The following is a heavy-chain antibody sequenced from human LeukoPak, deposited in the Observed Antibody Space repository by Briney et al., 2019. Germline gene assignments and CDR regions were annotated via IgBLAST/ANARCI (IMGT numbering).Heavy chain of an antibody. CDR3: TDWDAARFDY. D-gene: IGHD1-1*01. CDR2: IKSKTDGGTT. CDR1: GFTFSNAW. Sequence: KPGGSLRLSCAASGFTFSNAWMSWVRQAPGKGLEWVGRIKSKTDGGTTDYAAPVKGRFIISRDDSKNTLYLQMNSLQTEDTAVYYCTDWDAARFDYWGQGSLVTVSS. J-gene: IGHJ4*02. V-gene: IGHV3-15*01.